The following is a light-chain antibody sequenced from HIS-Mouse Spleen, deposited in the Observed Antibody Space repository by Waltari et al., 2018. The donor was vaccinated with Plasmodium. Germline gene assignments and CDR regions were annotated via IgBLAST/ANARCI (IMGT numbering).Light chain of an antibody. CDR2: YYSDSDK. Sequence: HPGLTQPPSSSASPGESASLPLTFSSYINVGNYNIYWNHNDPGSPPRYLLYYYSDSDKGQGSGVPSCFSGSKDASANTGILLISGLQSEDEADYYCMIWPSNASGVFGGGTKLTVL. V-gene: IGLV5-37*01. CDR1: SYINVGNYN. J-gene: IGLJ3*02. CDR3: MIWPSNASGV.